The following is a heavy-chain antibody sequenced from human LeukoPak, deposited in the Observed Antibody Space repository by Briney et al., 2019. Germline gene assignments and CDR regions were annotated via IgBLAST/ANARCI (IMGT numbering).Heavy chain of an antibody. J-gene: IGHJ5*02. D-gene: IGHD3-10*01. V-gene: IGHV3-7*01. CDR2: IKQDGSEK. CDR3: ARDARNYGSGSALFDP. CDR1: GFTFSSYW. Sequence: GGSLKLSCAASGFTFSSYWMSWVRQAPGKGLEWVANIKQDGSEKKFVDSVKGRFTISRDNAENSLYLQMSSLRVEDTAVYYCARDARNYGSGSALFDPWGQGTPVIVSS.